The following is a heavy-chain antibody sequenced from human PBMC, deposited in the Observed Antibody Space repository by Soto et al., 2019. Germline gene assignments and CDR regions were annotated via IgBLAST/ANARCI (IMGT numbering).Heavy chain of an antibody. D-gene: IGHD3-16*01. CDR2: VSATAGTT. Sequence: GGSLRLSCAASGFTFSNYAMSWVRQAPGKGLEWVSLVSATAGTTYYTDSVKGRFTISRDNSRNTVYLQMDSLRADDTAVYYCAKARLAGGFDYWGQGTLVTVPS. CDR1: GFTFSNYA. V-gene: IGHV3-23*01. J-gene: IGHJ4*02. CDR3: AKARLAGGFDY.